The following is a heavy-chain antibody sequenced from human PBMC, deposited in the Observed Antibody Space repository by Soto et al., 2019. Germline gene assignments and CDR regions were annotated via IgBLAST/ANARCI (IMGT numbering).Heavy chain of an antibody. J-gene: IGHJ4*02. CDR1: GGSISSYY. CDR2: IYYSGST. D-gene: IGHD1-1*01. Sequence: SETLSLTCTVSGGSISSYYWSWIRQPPGKGLEWIGYIYYSGSTNYNPSLKSRVTISVDTSKNQFSLKLSSVTAADTAVYYCARGLERRLGGGFDYWGQGTLVTVSS. CDR3: ARGLERRLGGGFDY. V-gene: IGHV4-59*01.